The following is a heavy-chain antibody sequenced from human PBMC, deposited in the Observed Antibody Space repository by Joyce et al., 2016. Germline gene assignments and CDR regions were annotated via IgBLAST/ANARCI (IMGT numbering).Heavy chain of an antibody. D-gene: IGHD3-3*02. CDR1: GSTVSGNY. Sequence: EVQLVESGGGLIQPGGSLRLSCAASGSTVSGNYMSWVRQAPGKGLEWVSVIYSGGSTYYADSVKGRFTISRDNSKNTLDLQMNSLRAEDTAVYYCASQYQHRYYYYGMDVWGQGTTVTVSS. V-gene: IGHV3-53*01. CDR3: ASQYQHRYYYYGMDV. J-gene: IGHJ6*02. CDR2: IYSGGST.